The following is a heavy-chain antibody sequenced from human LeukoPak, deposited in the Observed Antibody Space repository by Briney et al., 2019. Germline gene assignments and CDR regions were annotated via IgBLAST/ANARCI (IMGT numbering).Heavy chain of an antibody. V-gene: IGHV4-30-4*08. CDR2: MYYSGST. D-gene: IGHD2-2*01. CDR3: ARDRIVVVPAATLDAFDI. J-gene: IGHJ3*02. CDR1: GGSISSYY. Sequence: SETLSLTCTVSGGSISSYYWSWIRQPPGKGLEWIGYMYYSGSTYYNPSLKSRVTISVDTSKNQFSLKLSSVTAADTAVYYCARDRIVVVPAATLDAFDIWGQGTMVTVPS.